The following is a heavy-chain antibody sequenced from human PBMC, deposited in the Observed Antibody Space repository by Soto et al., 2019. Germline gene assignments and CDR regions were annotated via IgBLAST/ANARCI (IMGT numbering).Heavy chain of an antibody. Sequence: SVKVSWKTSGILMSGYPISSRRKAPGQGLEWVGGIIPVFNTVYYAEKFQARVTITADESTNTAYMELSPLKSEDTPTFYFEHRPRIAAADTFFDHWGQGILVTVSS. D-gene: IGHD6-13*01. CDR2: IIPVFNTV. V-gene: IGHV1-69*13. CDR1: GILMSGYP. J-gene: IGHJ4*02. CDR3: EHRPRIAAADTFFDH.